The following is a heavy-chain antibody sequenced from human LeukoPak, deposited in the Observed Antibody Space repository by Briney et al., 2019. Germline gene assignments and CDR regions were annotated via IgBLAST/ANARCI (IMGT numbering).Heavy chain of an antibody. D-gene: IGHD1-14*01. CDR3: ARVRSITHGYFDY. J-gene: IGHJ4*02. CDR2: IYYSGST. CDR1: GGSISSSSYY. V-gene: IGHV4-39*07. Sequence: SETLSLTCTVSGGSISSSSYYWGWIRQPPGKGLEWIGSIYYSGSTYYNPSLKSRVTISVDTSKNQFSLKLSSVTAADTAVYYCARVRSITHGYFDYWGQGTLVTVSS.